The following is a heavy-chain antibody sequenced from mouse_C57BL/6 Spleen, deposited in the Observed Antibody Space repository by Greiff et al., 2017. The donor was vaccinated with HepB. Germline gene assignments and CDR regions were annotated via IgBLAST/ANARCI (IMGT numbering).Heavy chain of an antibody. Sequence: VQLQQSGPELVKPGALVKISCKASGYAFSSSWMNWVKQRPGKGLEWIGRIYPGDGDTNYNGKFKGKATLTADKSSSTAYMQLSSLTSEDSAVYFCAGYYGSGGYWGQGTTLTVSS. V-gene: IGHV1-82*01. CDR2: IYPGDGDT. D-gene: IGHD1-1*01. CDR3: AGYYGSGGY. J-gene: IGHJ2*01. CDR1: GYAFSSSW.